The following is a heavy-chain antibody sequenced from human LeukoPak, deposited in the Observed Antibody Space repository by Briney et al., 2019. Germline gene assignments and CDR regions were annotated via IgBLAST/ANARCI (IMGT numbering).Heavy chain of an antibody. CDR1: GGSISSGGYY. CDR3: ARHDYGTAGNY. V-gene: IGHV4-31*03. J-gene: IGHJ4*02. CDR2: IYYSGST. D-gene: IGHD4-17*01. Sequence: SETLSLTCPVSGGSISSGGYYWRWIRQHPGKGLEWIGYIYYSGSTYYNPSLKSRVTISVDTSKNQFSLKLSSVTAADTAVYYCARHDYGTAGNYWGQGTLVTVSS.